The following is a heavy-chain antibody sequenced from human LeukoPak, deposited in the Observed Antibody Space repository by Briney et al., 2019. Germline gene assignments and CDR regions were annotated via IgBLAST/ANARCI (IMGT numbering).Heavy chain of an antibody. CDR3: AKDLREYSSSPRNAFDI. CDR2: IYSGGST. V-gene: IGHV3-53*01. CDR1: GFTVSSNY. J-gene: IGHJ3*02. Sequence: PGGSLRLSCAASGFTVSSNYMSWVRQAPGKGLEWVSVIYSGGSTYYADSVKGRFTISRDNSKSTLYLQMNSLRAEDTAVYYCAKDLREYSSSPRNAFDIWGQGTMVTVSS. D-gene: IGHD6-6*01.